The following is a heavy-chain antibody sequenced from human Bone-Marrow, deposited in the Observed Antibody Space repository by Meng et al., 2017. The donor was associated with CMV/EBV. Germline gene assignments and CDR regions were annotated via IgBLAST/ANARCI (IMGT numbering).Heavy chain of an antibody. D-gene: IGHD6-6*01. J-gene: IGHJ4*02. V-gene: IGHV3-30*14. CDR1: GFTFSSYA. CDR2: ISYDGSNK. CDR3: ASRKRVEYSSSSPLDY. Sequence: GESLKISCAASGFTFSSYAMHWVRQAPGKGLEWVAVISYDGSNKYYADSVKGRFTISRDNSKNTLYLQMNSLRAEDTAVYYCASRKRVEYSSSSPLDYWGQGTLVTFSS.